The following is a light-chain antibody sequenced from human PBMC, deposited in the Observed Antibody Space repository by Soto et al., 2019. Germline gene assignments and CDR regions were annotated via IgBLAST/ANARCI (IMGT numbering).Light chain of an antibody. CDR1: QSVSSN. CDR3: LQDYNYPLT. V-gene: IGKV3-15*01. Sequence: EIVMTQSPATLSLSPGERATLSCRASQSVSSNLAWYQQKPGQAPRLLIYGASTRATGIPARFSGSGSGTDFTLTISSLQPEDFATYYCLQDYNYPLTFGGGTKVDIK. CDR2: GAS. J-gene: IGKJ4*01.